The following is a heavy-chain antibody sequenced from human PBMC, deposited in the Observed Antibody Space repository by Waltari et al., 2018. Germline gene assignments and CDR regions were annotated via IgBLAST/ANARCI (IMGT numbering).Heavy chain of an antibody. V-gene: IGHV1-69*06. CDR1: EGTFSSYA. D-gene: IGHD2-15*01. CDR3: VVAAPGGNWFDP. J-gene: IGHJ5*02. CDR2: IIPIFGTA. Sequence: QVQLVQSGAEVKKPGSSVKVSCKASEGTFSSYAISWVRQAPGQGLEWMGGIIPIFGTANYAQKFQGRVTITADKSTSTAYMELSSLRSEDTAVYWAVVAAPGGNWFDPWGQGTLVTVSS.